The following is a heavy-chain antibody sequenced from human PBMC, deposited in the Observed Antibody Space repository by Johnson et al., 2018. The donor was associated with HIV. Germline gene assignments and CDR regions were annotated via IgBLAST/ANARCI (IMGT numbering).Heavy chain of an antibody. CDR3: AREVGIQLWSSDAFDI. J-gene: IGHJ3*02. D-gene: IGHD5-18*01. CDR2: INWNGGRT. V-gene: IGHV3-20*04. CDR1: GFTFDDHG. Sequence: VQLVESGGGVVRPGGSLRLSCAASGFTFDDHGMSWVRQAPGKWLEWVSGINWNGGRTGYADSVKGRFTISRDNAKNSLYLQMNSLRAEDTALYYCAREVGIQLWSSDAFDIWGQGTMVTVSS.